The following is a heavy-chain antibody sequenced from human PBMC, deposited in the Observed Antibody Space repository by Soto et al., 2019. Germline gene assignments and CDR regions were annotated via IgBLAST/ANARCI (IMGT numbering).Heavy chain of an antibody. CDR3: AKEGGLSGSYYISSSYYFDY. D-gene: IGHD1-26*01. CDR1: GFTFSSYG. Sequence: QVQLVESGGGVVQPGRSLRLSCVASGFTFSSYGMHWVRQAPGKGLEWVAIISYDGSNTYYADSVKGRFTISRDNSKNTLYLQMNSLRAEVTSVYYCAKEGGLSGSYYISSSYYFDYWGQGTLVIVSS. J-gene: IGHJ4*02. CDR2: ISYDGSNT. V-gene: IGHV3-30*18.